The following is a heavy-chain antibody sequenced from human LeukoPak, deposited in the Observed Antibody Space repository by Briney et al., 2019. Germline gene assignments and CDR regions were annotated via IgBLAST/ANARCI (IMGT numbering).Heavy chain of an antibody. CDR2: ISSSSSYI. CDR1: GFTFSSYS. Sequence: GSLRLSCAASGFTFSSYSMSWVRQAPGKGLEWVSSISSSSSYIYYADSVKGRFTISRDNAKNSLYLQMNSLRAEDTAVYYCARGRASSSWYYDYWGQGTLVTVSS. V-gene: IGHV3-21*01. D-gene: IGHD6-13*01. J-gene: IGHJ4*02. CDR3: ARGRASSSWYYDY.